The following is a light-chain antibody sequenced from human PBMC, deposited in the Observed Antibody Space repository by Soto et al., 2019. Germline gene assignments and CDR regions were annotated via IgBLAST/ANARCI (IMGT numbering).Light chain of an antibody. J-gene: IGKJ4*01. CDR1: QSVSSN. CDR2: GAS. V-gene: IGKV3-15*01. CDR3: QQYNNWVT. Sequence: EIVMTQSPATLSVSPGERATLSCRASQSVSSNLVWYQQKPGQAPRLLIYGASTRATGIPARFSGSGSGTEFTLTINSLQSEDLAVYYCQQYNNWVTFGGGTKVEI.